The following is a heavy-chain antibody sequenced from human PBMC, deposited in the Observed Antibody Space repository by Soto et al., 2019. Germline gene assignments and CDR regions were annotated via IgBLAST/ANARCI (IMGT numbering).Heavy chain of an antibody. Sequence: QVQLLQSGDEVKKPGASVKVSCKASGYTFISSGISRVRQAPGQGLEWMGWINAYNGNTNYAQKLQGRVTMTTDTSTSTAYMELRSLRSDDTAVYYCARDPVGPAWFDPWGQGTLVTVSS. V-gene: IGHV1-18*01. CDR2: INAYNGNT. D-gene: IGHD1-26*01. CDR3: ARDPVGPAWFDP. J-gene: IGHJ5*02. CDR1: GYTFISSG.